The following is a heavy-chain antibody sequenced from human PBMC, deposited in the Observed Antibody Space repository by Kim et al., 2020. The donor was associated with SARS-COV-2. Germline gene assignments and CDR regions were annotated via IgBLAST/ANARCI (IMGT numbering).Heavy chain of an antibody. CDR1: GDSVSSNSAT. Sequence: SQTLSLSCAISGDSVSSNSATWNWIRQSPSRGLEWLGRTYYRSKWYNDYAVSLKSRITIKPDTSKNQFSLQLNSVTPEDTAVYYCARDTVGAVAGDYWGQGTLVTVSS. V-gene: IGHV6-1*01. CDR3: ARDTVGAVAGDY. D-gene: IGHD1-26*01. J-gene: IGHJ4*02. CDR2: TYYRSKWYN.